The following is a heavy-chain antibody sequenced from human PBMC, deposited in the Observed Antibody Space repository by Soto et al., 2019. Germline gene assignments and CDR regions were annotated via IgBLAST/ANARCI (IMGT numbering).Heavy chain of an antibody. Sequence: VGSLRLSCVASGFTFRTYTMNWVRPAPGKGLEWVSGIRGFSPYTFYAESVKGRFTISRDNAKNSLYLQMNSLGVEDTAVYYCARDRGYDAHDYYYNAMDVWGQGTTVTVSS. CDR3: ARDRGYDAHDYYYNAMDV. V-gene: IGHV3-21*01. J-gene: IGHJ6*02. D-gene: IGHD2-15*01. CDR1: GFTFRTYT. CDR2: IRGFSPYT.